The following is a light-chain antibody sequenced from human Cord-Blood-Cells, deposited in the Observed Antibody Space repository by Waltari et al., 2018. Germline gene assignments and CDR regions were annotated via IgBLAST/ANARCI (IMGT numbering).Light chain of an antibody. CDR1: QSISSY. J-gene: IGKJ4*01. V-gene: IGKV1-39*01. CDR2: AAS. Sequence: DIQMTQSPSSLSASVGDRVTITCRASQSISSYLNWYQQKPGKAPKLLIYAASSLQSRVPSRFSGSGSGTDFTLTISSLQPEDFATYYCQQSYSTPFGGGTKVEIK. CDR3: QQSYSTP.